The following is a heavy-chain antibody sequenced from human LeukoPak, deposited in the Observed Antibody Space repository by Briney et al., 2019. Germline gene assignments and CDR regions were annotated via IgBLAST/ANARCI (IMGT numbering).Heavy chain of an antibody. J-gene: IGHJ4*02. CDR2: INSDGSST. D-gene: IGHD3-22*01. CDR3: AMGPYYYDSSGYYY. V-gene: IGHV3-74*01. CDR1: GFTFSSYW. Sequence: GWSLRLSCAASGFTFSSYWMHWVRQAPGKGLVWVSRINSDGSSTSYADSVKGRFTISRDNAKNTLYLQMNSLRAEDTAVYYCAMGPYYYDSSGYYYWGQGTLVTVSS.